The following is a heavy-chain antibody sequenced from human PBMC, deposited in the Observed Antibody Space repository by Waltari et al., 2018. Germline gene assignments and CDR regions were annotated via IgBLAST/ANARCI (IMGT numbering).Heavy chain of an antibody. CDR2: ISAYNGNT. D-gene: IGHD3-3*01. CDR1: GYTFTSYG. J-gene: IGHJ5*02. CDR3: AREGKYYDFWSGYLNWFDP. Sequence: QVQLVQSGAEVKKPGASVKVSCKASGYTFTSYGISWVRQAPGQGLEWMGWISAYNGNTNYAQKLQGIVTMTTDTSTSTAYMELRSLRSDDTAVYYCAREGKYYDFWSGYLNWFDPWAREPWSPSPQ. V-gene: IGHV1-18*01.